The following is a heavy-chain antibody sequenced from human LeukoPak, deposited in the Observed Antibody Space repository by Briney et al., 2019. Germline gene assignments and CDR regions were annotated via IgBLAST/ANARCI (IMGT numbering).Heavy chain of an antibody. J-gene: IGHJ4*02. D-gene: IGHD3-22*01. CDR2: ISAYNGNT. CDR1: GYTFTSYD. Sequence: GASVKVSCKASGYTFTSYDINWVRQAPGQGLEWMGWISAYNGNTNYAQKVQGRVTMTTDTSTSTAYMELRSLRSDDTAVYYCARALSRYYYDSSGDYWGQGTLVTVSS. CDR3: ARALSRYYYDSSGDY. V-gene: IGHV1-18*01.